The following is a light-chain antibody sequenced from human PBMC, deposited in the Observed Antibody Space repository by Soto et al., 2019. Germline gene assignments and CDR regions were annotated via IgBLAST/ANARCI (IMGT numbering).Light chain of an antibody. Sequence: DIQMTQSPSTLSASVGDRVTITCRASQSISSWLAWYQQKPGKAPKLLIYKASSLESGVPSRFSGRGSGTEFTLTISSLQPDDFATYYCQPYNSYPCTFGPGTKVDIK. CDR1: QSISSW. CDR3: QPYNSYPCT. V-gene: IGKV1-5*03. J-gene: IGKJ3*01. CDR2: KAS.